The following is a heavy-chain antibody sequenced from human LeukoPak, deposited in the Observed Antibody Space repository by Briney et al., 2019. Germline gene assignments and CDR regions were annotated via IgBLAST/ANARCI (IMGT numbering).Heavy chain of an antibody. Sequence: PSETLSLTCTVSGDSISTYYWSWIRQPPGKGLEWIGYVYYSGTTYYNPSLKSRVTMLVDTSKNQFSPKVTSVTAADTAVYYCARDRASGWSFDPWGQGTLVTVSS. V-gene: IGHV4-59*01. J-gene: IGHJ5*02. CDR3: ARDRASGWSFDP. CDR1: GDSISTYY. D-gene: IGHD6-19*01. CDR2: VYYSGTT.